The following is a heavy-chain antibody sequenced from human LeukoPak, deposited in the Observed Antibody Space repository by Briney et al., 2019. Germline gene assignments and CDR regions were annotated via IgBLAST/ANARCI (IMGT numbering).Heavy chain of an antibody. D-gene: IGHD6-13*01. Sequence: ASVKVSFKASGYTLTSYYIHWVRQAPGQGLEWMGIINPSSGGTNYAQKFQGRVTMTRDTSTSTVYMELSSLRGEDTAVYYCARLPRSSWAFWGQGTLVTVSS. CDR2: INPSSGGT. CDR3: ARLPRSSWAF. J-gene: IGHJ4*02. V-gene: IGHV1-46*01. CDR1: GYTLTSYY.